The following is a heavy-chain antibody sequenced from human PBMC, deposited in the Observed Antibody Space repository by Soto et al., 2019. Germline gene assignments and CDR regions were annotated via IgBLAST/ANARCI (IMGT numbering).Heavy chain of an antibody. CDR3: ARHNRPIQEDWFDP. CDR2: IDPSDSYT. V-gene: IGHV5-10-1*01. D-gene: IGHD1-20*01. Sequence: PXGSLKISCKGYGYSFTSYWISWVRQMPGKGLEWMGRIDPSDSYTNYSPSFQGHVTISADKSISTAYLQWSSLKASDTAMYYCARHNRPIQEDWFDPWGQGTLVTVSS. J-gene: IGHJ5*02. CDR1: GYSFTSYW.